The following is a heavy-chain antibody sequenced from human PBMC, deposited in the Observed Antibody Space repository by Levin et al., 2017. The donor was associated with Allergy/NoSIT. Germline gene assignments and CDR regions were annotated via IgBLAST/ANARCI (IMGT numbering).Heavy chain of an antibody. CDR3: AREENSGWYEVPY. CDR1: GFTFSRHS. D-gene: IGHD6-19*01. CDR2: IGRSSIYI. V-gene: IGHV3-21*01. Sequence: GESLKISCAASGFTFSRHSMNWVRQAPGKGLEWVSSIGRSSIYIQYADSVKGRFTISRDVAKNSLFLQMNSLRDEDTAVYYCAREENSGWYEVPYWGQGTLVTVSS. J-gene: IGHJ4*02.